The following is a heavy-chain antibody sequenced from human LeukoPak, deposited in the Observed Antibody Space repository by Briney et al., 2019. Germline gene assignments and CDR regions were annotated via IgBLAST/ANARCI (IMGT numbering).Heavy chain of an antibody. J-gene: IGHJ3*02. CDR3: AKDAIRGNGIYDAFDI. CDR2: IGNTET. V-gene: IGHV3-23*01. Sequence: GGSLRLSCAASGFTFDTYAMSWVRQAPGKGLEWVSTIGNTETYYADSVKGRFTISRDNRQSTVYLQMTSLRAEDTAVYFCAKDAIRGNGIYDAFDIWGQGTRVTVSS. D-gene: IGHD3-10*01. CDR1: GFTFDTYA.